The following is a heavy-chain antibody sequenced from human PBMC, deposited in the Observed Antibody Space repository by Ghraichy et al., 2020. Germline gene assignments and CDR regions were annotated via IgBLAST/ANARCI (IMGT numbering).Heavy chain of an antibody. CDR1: GFTFSDYW. D-gene: IGHD3-22*01. CDR3: ARDVSTSIDGYYYDVFDI. Sequence: LTCAASGFTFSDYWMAWVRQAPGKGLEWVANIKGDGSKKNLVDSVNGRFTISRDTAKNSVYLQMDSLRTEDTAVYYCARDVSTSIDGYYYDVFDIWGQGTMVTVSS. CDR2: IKGDGSKK. V-gene: IGHV3-7*03. J-gene: IGHJ3*02.